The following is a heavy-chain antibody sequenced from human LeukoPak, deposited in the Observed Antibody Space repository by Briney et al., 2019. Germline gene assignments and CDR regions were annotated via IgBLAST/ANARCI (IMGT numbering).Heavy chain of an antibody. CDR1: GGSISSHY. D-gene: IGHD3-3*01. CDR2: IYYSGST. Sequence: EPSETLSLTCTVSGGSISSHYWSWIRQPPGKGLEWIGYIYYSGSTNYNPSLKSRVTISVDTSKNQFSLKLSSVTAADTVVYYCAREIRFLEWLSPGYYYYYYMDVWGKGTTVTVSS. J-gene: IGHJ6*03. V-gene: IGHV4-59*11. CDR3: AREIRFLEWLSPGYYYYYYMDV.